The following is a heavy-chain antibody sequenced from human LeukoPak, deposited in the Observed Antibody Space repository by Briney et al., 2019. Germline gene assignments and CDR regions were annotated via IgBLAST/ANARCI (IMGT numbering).Heavy chain of an antibody. CDR1: GYTFTGYY. D-gene: IGHD6-19*01. Sequence: GASVKVSCKASGYTFTGYYMHWVRQAPGQGLEWMGIIDPSDGSTIYAQKFQGRVTMTRDMSTSTVYMQLSSLRSEDTAVYYCARGGHGTSVAVAGTGDFWGQGTLVTVSS. V-gene: IGHV1-46*01. CDR2: IDPSDGST. CDR3: ARGGHGTSVAVAGTGDF. J-gene: IGHJ4*02.